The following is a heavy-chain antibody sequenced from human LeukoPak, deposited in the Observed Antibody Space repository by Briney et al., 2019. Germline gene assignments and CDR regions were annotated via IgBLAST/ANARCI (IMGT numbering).Heavy chain of an antibody. CDR3: AKIYQDSCAYHCAPDY. D-gene: IGHD3-22*01. CDR2: INHSGST. CDR1: GGSFSGYY. V-gene: IGHV4-34*01. J-gene: IGHJ4*02. Sequence: PSETLSLTCAVYGGSFSGYYWSWIRQPPGKGLEWIGEINHSGSTNYNPSPKSRVTISVDTSKNQFSLKLSSVTAADTAVYYCAKIYQDSCAYHCAPDYWGQGTLVSVSS.